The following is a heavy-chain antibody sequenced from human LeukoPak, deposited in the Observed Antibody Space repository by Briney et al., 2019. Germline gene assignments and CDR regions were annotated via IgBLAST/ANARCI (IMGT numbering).Heavy chain of an antibody. CDR2: IYYSGST. V-gene: IGHV4-39*01. Sequence: ASETLSLTCTVSGGSISSSSYYWGWIRQPPGKGLEWIGSIYYSGSTYYNPSLKSRVTISVDTSKNQFSLKLSSVTAADTAVYYCARRSMIVVAAFDYWGQGTLVTVSS. CDR1: GGSISSSSYY. D-gene: IGHD3-22*01. J-gene: IGHJ4*02. CDR3: ARRSMIVVAAFDY.